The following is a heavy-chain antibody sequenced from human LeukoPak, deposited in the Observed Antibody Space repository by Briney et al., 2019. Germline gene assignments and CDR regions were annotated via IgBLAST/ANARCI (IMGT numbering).Heavy chain of an antibody. J-gene: IGHJ4*02. CDR1: GGSFSGYY. V-gene: IGHV4-34*01. D-gene: IGHD5-18*01. CDR3: ARDRGRIQLWRPDY. CDR2: INHSGST. Sequence: SETLSLTCAVYGGSFSGYYWSWIRQPPGKGLEWIGEINHSGSTNYNPSLKSRVTISVDTSKNQFSLKLSSVTAADTAVYYCARDRGRIQLWRPDYWGQGTLVTVSS.